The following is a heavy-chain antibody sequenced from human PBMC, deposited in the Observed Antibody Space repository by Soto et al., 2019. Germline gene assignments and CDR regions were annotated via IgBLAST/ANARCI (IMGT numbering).Heavy chain of an antibody. Sequence: QMQLVQSGAEVKKTGSSVTVSCKALGNTFTYRYLHWVRQAPGQGLEWMGWITPFNGDVNYAQKFQERVTITRETSINSAYMRMSSLRSEDTAMYYCASGGAGSGPFTWELPDHWGQGTRVTVSS. CDR2: ITPFNGDV. J-gene: IGHJ4*02. D-gene: IGHD1-26*01. CDR1: GNTFTYRY. V-gene: IGHV1-45*02. CDR3: ASGGAGSGPFTWELPDH.